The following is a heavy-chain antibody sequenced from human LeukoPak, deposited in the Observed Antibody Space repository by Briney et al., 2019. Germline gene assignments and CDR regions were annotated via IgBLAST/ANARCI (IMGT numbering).Heavy chain of an antibody. CDR3: AALARDY. Sequence: PGGSLRLSCAASGFIFSSNYMTWVRQAPGKGLEWVSVTHNDGSTYYADSVTGRFTISRDNSKNTLYLQMNSLRVEDTAVYYCAALARDYWGQGTLVTVSS. CDR2: THNDGST. CDR1: GFIFSSNY. D-gene: IGHD3-3*02. V-gene: IGHV3-53*01. J-gene: IGHJ4*02.